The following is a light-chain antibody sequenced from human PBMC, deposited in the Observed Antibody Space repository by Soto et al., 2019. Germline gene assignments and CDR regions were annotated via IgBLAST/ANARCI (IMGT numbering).Light chain of an antibody. V-gene: IGKV1-39*01. CDR1: QTIANY. Sequence: DIQMTQSPSSLSASVGDRVTITCRTSQTIANYLNWHQQKPGQAPKVLIFSGSSLQSGVPSRFSGSGSGTEFTVTISSLQSEDFAIYYCQQYDIWPPYTFGQGTKVDIK. J-gene: IGKJ2*01. CDR2: SGS. CDR3: QQYDIWPPYT.